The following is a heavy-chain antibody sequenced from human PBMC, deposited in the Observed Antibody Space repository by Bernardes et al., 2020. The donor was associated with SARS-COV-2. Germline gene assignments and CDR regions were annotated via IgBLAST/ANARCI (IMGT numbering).Heavy chain of an antibody. Sequence: SETLSLTCAVSGGSISSSNWWSWVRQPPGKGLEWIGEIYHSGSTNYNPSLKSRVTISVDKSKNQFSLKLSAVTAADTAVYYCARDDGGVGAGFDYWGQGTLVTVPS. J-gene: IGHJ4*02. CDR2: IYHSGST. CDR1: GGSISSSNW. V-gene: IGHV4-4*02. CDR3: ARDDGGVGAGFDY. D-gene: IGHD1-26*01.